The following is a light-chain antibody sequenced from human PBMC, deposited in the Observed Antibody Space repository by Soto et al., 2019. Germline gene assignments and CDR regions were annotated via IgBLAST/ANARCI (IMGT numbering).Light chain of an antibody. CDR1: QSVSSY. V-gene: IGKV3-11*01. J-gene: IGKJ5*01. CDR3: QQRSNWPLPIT. Sequence: EIVLTQSPATLSLSPGERATLSCRASQSVSSYLAWYQQKPGQAPRLLIYDASNRATGIPARFSGSGSGTDFTLTISSLEPEDFAVYYCQQRSNWPLPITFGQGTRRRL. CDR2: DAS.